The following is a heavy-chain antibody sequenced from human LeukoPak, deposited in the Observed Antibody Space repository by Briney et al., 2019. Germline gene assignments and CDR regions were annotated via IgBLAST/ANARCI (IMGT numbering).Heavy chain of an antibody. Sequence: GGSLRLSCAASGFTFDDYGMSWVRQAPGKGLEWVSGINSDGSSTNYADSVKGRFTISRDNAKNTLYLQMNSLRAEDTAVYYCARAPYYDFWSGYPPDYWGQGTLVTVSS. D-gene: IGHD3-3*01. CDR3: ARAPYYDFWSGYPPDY. CDR2: INSDGSST. J-gene: IGHJ4*02. V-gene: IGHV3-74*01. CDR1: GFTFDDYG.